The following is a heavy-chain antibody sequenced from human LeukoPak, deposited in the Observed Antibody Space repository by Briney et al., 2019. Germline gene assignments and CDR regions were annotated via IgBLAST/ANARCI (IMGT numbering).Heavy chain of an antibody. CDR3: ARLDSGNDAFDI. V-gene: IGHV4-4*09. J-gene: IGHJ3*02. CDR1: GGSISSYY. Sequence: SETLSLTCTVSGGSISSYYWSWIRQPPGKGLKWIGYIYTSGSTNYNPSLKSRVTISVDTSKNQFSLKLSSVTAADTAVYYCARLDSGNDAFDIWGQGTMVTVSS. CDR2: IYTSGST. D-gene: IGHD3-10*01.